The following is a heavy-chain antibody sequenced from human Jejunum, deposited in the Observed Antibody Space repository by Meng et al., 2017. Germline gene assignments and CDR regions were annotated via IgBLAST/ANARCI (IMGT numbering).Heavy chain of an antibody. Sequence: SGPTLVKPTQTLTLTCTFSGLSLTVSGVGVGWIRQPPGKALEWLALFYWYGDKRYSPSLTSRLSITKDTSKNQVVLTMTNVDPVDTATYYCAKDWSDTAFDYWGQGTPVTVSS. J-gene: IGHJ4*02. CDR3: AKDWSDTAFDY. CDR2: FYWYGDK. D-gene: IGHD3-9*01. CDR1: GLSLTVSGVG. V-gene: IGHV2-5*01.